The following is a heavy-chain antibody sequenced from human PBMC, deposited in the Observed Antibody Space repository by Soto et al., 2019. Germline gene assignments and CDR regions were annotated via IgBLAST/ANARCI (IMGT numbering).Heavy chain of an antibody. J-gene: IGHJ4*02. V-gene: IGHV3-74*01. CDR2: IKGDGSST. Sequence: EVQLVESGGGLVQPGGSLRLSCAASGFTFSSYWMHWVRQAPGKGLVWVSRIKGDGSSTSYADSVKGRFTISRDNAKDTVFLQMNGLRDEDTAVYFCARGAMGNYFNDYWGQGTLVTVSS. CDR3: ARGAMGNYFNDY. D-gene: IGHD3-10*01. CDR1: GFTFSSYW.